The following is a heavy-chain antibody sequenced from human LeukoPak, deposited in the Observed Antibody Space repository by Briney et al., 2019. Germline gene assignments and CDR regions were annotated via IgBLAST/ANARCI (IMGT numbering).Heavy chain of an antibody. CDR1: GFTFSSYA. CDR3: ARKLGCSGGSCYSYSYYYYGMDV. CDR2: ISGSGGST. J-gene: IGHJ6*02. V-gene: IGHV3-23*01. Sequence: GGSLRLSCAASGFTFSSYAMSWVRQAPGKGLEWVSAISGSGGSTYYADSVKGRFTISRDNSKNTLYLQMNSLRAEDTAVYYCARKLGCSGGSCYSYSYYYYGMDVWGQGTTVTVSS. D-gene: IGHD2-15*01.